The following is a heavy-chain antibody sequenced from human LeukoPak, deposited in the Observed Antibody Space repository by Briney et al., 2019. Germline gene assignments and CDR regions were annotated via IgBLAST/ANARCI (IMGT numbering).Heavy chain of an antibody. CDR2: MYYSVNT. V-gene: IGHV4-39*01. CDR3: ARTYYYDSSGNYGYNWFDP. Sequence: PSETLSLTCTVSGGXISSSGYYWGWIRQPPGKGLEWVGSMYYSVNTYYNPSLKSRVTMSVDTSKNQFSLKLSSVTAADTAVYYCARTYYYDSSGNYGYNWFDPWGQGTLVTVSS. CDR1: GGXISSSGYY. D-gene: IGHD3-22*01. J-gene: IGHJ5*02.